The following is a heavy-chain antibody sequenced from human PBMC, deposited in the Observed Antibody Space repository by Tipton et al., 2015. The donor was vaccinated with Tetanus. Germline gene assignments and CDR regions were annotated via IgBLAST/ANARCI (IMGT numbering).Heavy chain of an antibody. D-gene: IGHD3-16*01. CDR3: ARALKQGANWFGP. V-gene: IGHV4-4*07. CDR2: IYSSGTT. Sequence: TLSLTCTVSGVSMIDSYWNWIRQPAGKGLEWIGRIYSSGTTNYDPSLRGRVTMSIDTSKNRFSLKLDSVTAADTAIYYCARALKQGANWFGPWGQGTLVTVSS. J-gene: IGHJ5*02. CDR1: GVSMIDSY.